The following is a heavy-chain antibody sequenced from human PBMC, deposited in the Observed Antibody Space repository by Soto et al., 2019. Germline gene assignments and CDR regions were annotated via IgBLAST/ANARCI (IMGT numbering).Heavy chain of an antibody. V-gene: IGHV4-4*02. Sequence: SETLSLTCTVYGDSITNNHWWTWVRQSPGKGPEMIGEIYHTGHANYNPSLNSRVAISVDKSKNQFSLTLNSVTAADTAVYYCASKLGPSYYGLDVWGQGTTVTSPQ. J-gene: IGHJ6*01. CDR1: GDSITNNHW. D-gene: IGHD3-16*01. CDR3: ASKLGPSYYGLDV. CDR2: IYHTGHA.